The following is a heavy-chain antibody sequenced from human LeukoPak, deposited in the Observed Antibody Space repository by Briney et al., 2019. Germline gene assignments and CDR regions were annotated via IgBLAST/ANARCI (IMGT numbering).Heavy chain of an antibody. CDR2: IFYDGSNK. J-gene: IGHJ4*02. CDR3: ATHLSSGWYFVY. V-gene: IGHV3-30*03. Sequence: GGSLRLSCVASGFIFSNYGMHGVRQAPGKGLERVAVIFYDGSNKYYADSVKGRFTISRDNSKNTLNLQMNSLRAEDTAVYYCATHLSSGWYFVYWGQGTLVTVSS. D-gene: IGHD6-19*01. CDR1: GFIFSNYG.